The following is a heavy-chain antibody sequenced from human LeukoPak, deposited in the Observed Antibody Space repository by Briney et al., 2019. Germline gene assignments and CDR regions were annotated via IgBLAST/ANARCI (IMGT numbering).Heavy chain of an antibody. Sequence: GGSLRLSCAASGFTFSDHFMDWVRQAPGRGLEWVARTRHKPNSYTTEYAASVKGRFTISRDDSKNSLYLQMSSLRAEDTAVYYCARGSKLTTGTMGDLDYWGQGTLVTVSS. J-gene: IGHJ4*02. CDR1: GFTFSDHF. D-gene: IGHD1-1*01. CDR2: TRHKPNSYTT. CDR3: ARGSKLTTGTMGDLDY. V-gene: IGHV3-72*01.